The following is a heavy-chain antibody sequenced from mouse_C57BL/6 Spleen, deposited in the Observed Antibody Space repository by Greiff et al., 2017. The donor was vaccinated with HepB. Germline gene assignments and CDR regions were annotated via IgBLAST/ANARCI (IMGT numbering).Heavy chain of an antibody. CDR1: GFTFNTYA. CDR3: VRDSVPGYGSSYRYFDV. CDR2: IRSKSSNYAT. D-gene: IGHD1-1*01. Sequence: EVKLMESGGGLVQPKGSLKLSCAASGFTFNTYAMHWVRQAPGKGLEWVARIRSKSSNYATYYADSVKDRFTISRDDSQSMLYLQMNNLKTEDTAMYYCVRDSVPGYGSSYRYFDVWGTGTTVTVSS. V-gene: IGHV10-3*01. J-gene: IGHJ1*03.